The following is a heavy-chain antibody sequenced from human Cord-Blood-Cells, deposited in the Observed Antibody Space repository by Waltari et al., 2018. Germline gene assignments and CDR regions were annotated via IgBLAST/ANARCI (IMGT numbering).Heavy chain of an antibody. Sequence: QVQLQQWGAGLLKPSETLSLTCAVYGGSFRGYYWSWIRQPPGKGLEWIGEINHSGSTNYNPSLKSRVTISVDTSKNQFSLKLSSVTAADTAVYYCARPTVPAATAYFDLWGRGTLVTVSS. CDR3: ARPTVPAATAYFDL. V-gene: IGHV4-34*01. D-gene: IGHD2-2*01. J-gene: IGHJ2*01. CDR1: GGSFRGYY. CDR2: INHSGST.